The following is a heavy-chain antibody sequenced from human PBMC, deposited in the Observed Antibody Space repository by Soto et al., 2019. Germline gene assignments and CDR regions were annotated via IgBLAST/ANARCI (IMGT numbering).Heavy chain of an antibody. Sequence: GGSLRLSCAASGFTFSSYGMHWVSKAPGKGLEWVAVIWYDGSNKYYADSVKGRFTISRDNSKNTLYLQMNSLRAEDTAVYYCARDRPSTVTTGFDYWGQGTLVTVSS. J-gene: IGHJ4*02. V-gene: IGHV3-33*01. CDR2: IWYDGSNK. D-gene: IGHD4-17*01. CDR3: ARDRPSTVTTGFDY. CDR1: GFTFSSYG.